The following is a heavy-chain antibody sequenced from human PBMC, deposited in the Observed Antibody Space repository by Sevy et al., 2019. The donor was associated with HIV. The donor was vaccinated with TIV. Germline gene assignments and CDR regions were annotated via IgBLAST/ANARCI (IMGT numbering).Heavy chain of an antibody. Sequence: GGSLRLSCAATGFSLNDYYMTWIRQAPGKGLEWVSYISGDSGHTNYAESVKGRFTISRDNTKNFVYLQMDGLRAEDTATYYCARDGNSGYYFNYYYYGMDVWCQGTTVTVSS. CDR1: GFSLNDYY. V-gene: IGHV3-11*06. D-gene: IGHD3-22*01. J-gene: IGHJ6*02. CDR3: ARDGNSGYYFNYYYYGMDV. CDR2: ISGDSGHT.